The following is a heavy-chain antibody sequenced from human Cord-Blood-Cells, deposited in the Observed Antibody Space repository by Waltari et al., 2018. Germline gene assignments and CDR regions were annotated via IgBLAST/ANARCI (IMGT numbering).Heavy chain of an antibody. CDR3: ARGAIAARRTYYYYYGMDV. V-gene: IGHV1-3*01. D-gene: IGHD6-6*01. Sequence: QVQLVQSGAEVKKPGASVKVSCKASGYTFTSYAMHWVRQAPAQRLEWMGWINDGNGNTKYSQKFQGRVTITRDTSASTAYMELSSLRSEDTAVYYCARGAIAARRTYYYYYGMDVWGQGTTVTVSS. CDR2: INDGNGNT. J-gene: IGHJ6*02. CDR1: GYTFTSYA.